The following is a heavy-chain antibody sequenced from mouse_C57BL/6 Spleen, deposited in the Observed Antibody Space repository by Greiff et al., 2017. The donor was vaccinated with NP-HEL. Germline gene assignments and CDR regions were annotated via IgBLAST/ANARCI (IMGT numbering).Heavy chain of an antibody. CDR2: INPSSGYT. J-gene: IGHJ4*01. Sequence: VQLQESGAELAKPGASVKLSCKASGYTFTSYWMHWVKQRPGQGLEWIGYINPSSGYTKYNQKFKDKATSTADKSSSTAYRQLSSLTYEDAAVYYCARGRGFSTTTEEDAMDYWGQGTSVTVAS. CDR3: ARGRGFSTTTEEDAMDY. CDR1: GYTFTSYW. V-gene: IGHV1-7*01. D-gene: IGHD1-1*01.